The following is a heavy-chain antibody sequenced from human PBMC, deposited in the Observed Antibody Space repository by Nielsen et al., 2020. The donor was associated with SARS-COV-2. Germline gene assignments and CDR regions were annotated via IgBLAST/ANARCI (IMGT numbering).Heavy chain of an antibody. Sequence: ASVKVSCKASGYTFTSYDINWVRQATGQGLEWMGWMNPNSGNTGYAQKFQGRVTMTRNTSISTAYMGLSSLRSEDTAVYYCARGPSIAAVGLDPYCYYYGMDVWGQGTTVTVSS. J-gene: IGHJ6*02. D-gene: IGHD6-13*01. CDR1: GYTFTSYD. V-gene: IGHV1-8*01. CDR3: ARGPSIAAVGLDPYCYYYGMDV. CDR2: MNPNSGNT.